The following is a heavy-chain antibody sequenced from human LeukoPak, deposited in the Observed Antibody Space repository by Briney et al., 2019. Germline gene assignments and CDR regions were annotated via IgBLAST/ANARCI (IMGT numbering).Heavy chain of an antibody. Sequence: GRSLRLSCAASGCTFSSYGMHWVRQAPGKRLEWVAVIWYDGSNKYYADSVKGRFTISRDNSKNTLYLQMNSLRAEDTAVYYCARDAAFPQYYYGSGSYYPDYWGQGTLVTVSS. D-gene: IGHD3-10*01. CDR2: IWYDGSNK. CDR1: GCTFSSYG. J-gene: IGHJ4*02. CDR3: ARDAAFPQYYYGSGSYYPDY. V-gene: IGHV3-33*01.